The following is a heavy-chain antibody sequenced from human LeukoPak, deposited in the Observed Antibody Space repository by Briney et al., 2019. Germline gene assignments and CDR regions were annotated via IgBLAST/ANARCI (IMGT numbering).Heavy chain of an antibody. V-gene: IGHV3-33*01. CDR1: GFALSSYA. D-gene: IGHD1-1*01. Sequence: PGRSLRLSCAPSGFALSSYAMHWVRQTPGKGLEWVAVIWYDGSNIYYADYVKGRFTISRDISKNTLYLQMDSLRAEDTAIYYCARDWKTNSFDYWGQGTLVTVSS. CDR3: ARDWKTNSFDY. CDR2: IWYDGSNI. J-gene: IGHJ4*02.